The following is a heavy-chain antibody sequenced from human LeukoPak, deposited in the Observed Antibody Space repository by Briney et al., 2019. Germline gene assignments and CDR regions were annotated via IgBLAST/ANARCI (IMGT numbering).Heavy chain of an antibody. D-gene: IGHD3-10*01. V-gene: IGHV1-69*13. J-gene: IGHJ4*02. Sequence: ASVKVSCKASGGTFSSYAISWVRQAPGQGLEGMGGIIPIFGTANYAQKFQGRFTITADDSTSTAYMELSSLRSDDTAVYYCARAHHYYGSGRFDYWGQGTLVTVSS. CDR1: GGTFSSYA. CDR2: IIPIFGTA. CDR3: ARAHHYYGSGRFDY.